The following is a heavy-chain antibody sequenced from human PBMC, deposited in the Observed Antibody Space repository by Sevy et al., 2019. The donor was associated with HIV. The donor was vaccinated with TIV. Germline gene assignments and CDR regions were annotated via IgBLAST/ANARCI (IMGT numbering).Heavy chain of an antibody. CDR1: GFTFSSYA. J-gene: IGHJ4*02. D-gene: IGHD2-15*01. CDR2: ISGRGGST. Sequence: GGSLRLSCAASGFTFSSYAMSWVRQAPGKGLEWVSAISGRGGSTYYADSVKGRFTISRANSKNTLYLQMNSLRAEDTAVYYCAKSRVGVLHLFFDYWGQGTLVTVSS. V-gene: IGHV3-23*01. CDR3: AKSRVGVLHLFFDY.